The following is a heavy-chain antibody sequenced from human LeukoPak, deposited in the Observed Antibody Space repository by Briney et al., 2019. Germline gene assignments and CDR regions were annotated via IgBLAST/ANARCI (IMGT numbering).Heavy chain of an antibody. CDR2: IYTSGST. J-gene: IGHJ4*02. Sequence: SETLSLTCTVSGSSISSGSFYWSWIRHPAGKGLEWIGRIYTSGSTNYNPSLKSRVTISVDTSKNQFSLKLSSVTAADTAVYYCARDFGRWGVWGSYQLAFDYWGQGTLVVVSS. CDR1: GSSISSGSFY. CDR3: ARDFGRWGVWGSYQLAFDY. V-gene: IGHV4-61*02. D-gene: IGHD3-16*02.